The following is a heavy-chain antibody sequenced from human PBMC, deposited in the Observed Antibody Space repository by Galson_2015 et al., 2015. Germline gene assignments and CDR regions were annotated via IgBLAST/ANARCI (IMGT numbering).Heavy chain of an antibody. Sequence: SLRLSCAASGFIFSSYEMNWVRQAPGKGLEWVSYISSSGSTIYYADSVKGRFTISRDNAKNSLYLQMNSLRAEDTAVYYCARTVVVAGIFDYWDQGALVTVSS. CDR1: GFIFSSYE. J-gene: IGHJ4*02. CDR2: ISSSGSTI. CDR3: ARTVVVAGIFDY. D-gene: IGHD2-2*01. V-gene: IGHV3-48*03.